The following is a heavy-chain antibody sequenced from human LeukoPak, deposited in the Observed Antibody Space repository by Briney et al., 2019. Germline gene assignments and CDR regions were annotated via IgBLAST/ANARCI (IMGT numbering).Heavy chain of an antibody. CDR2: INPSGGST. CDR3: ARVGRSSWSAGEFDY. CDR1: GYTFTTYY. V-gene: IGHV1-46*01. J-gene: IGHJ4*02. D-gene: IGHD6-13*01. Sequence: ASVKVSCKASGYTFTTYYVHWVRQAPGQGLEWMGIINPSGGSTTYAQKFRGRLTMTRDMSTSTVYMELRRLRSDDTAVYYCARVGRSSWSAGEFDYWGQGTLVTVSS.